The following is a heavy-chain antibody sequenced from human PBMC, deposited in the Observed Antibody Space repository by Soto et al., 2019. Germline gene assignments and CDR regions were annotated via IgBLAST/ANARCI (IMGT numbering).Heavy chain of an antibody. CDR1: GFTFSSYA. CDR2: ISGSGGST. Sequence: GGSLRLSCAASGFTFSSYAMSWVGQSPGKGLEWVSAISGSGGSTYYADSVKGRFTISRDNSKNTLYLQMNSLRAEDTAVYYCAKGSYGGNPKGYYFDYWGQGTLVTVSS. V-gene: IGHV3-23*01. J-gene: IGHJ4*02. D-gene: IGHD4-17*01. CDR3: AKGSYGGNPKGYYFDY.